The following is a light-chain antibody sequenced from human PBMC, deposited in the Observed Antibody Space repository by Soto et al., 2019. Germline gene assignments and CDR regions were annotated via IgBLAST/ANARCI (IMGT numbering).Light chain of an antibody. Sequence: DIVLTQSPGTLSLSPGEIATLYCRASQSVSSNHLAWYQQKPGQAPRLLIYGGSSRATGIPVRFSGSGSGTEFTLTISSLQSEDFAVYYCQQYNNWPPFTFGPGTKVDIK. CDR3: QQYNNWPPFT. CDR1: QSVSSN. J-gene: IGKJ3*01. V-gene: IGKV3D-15*01. CDR2: GGS.